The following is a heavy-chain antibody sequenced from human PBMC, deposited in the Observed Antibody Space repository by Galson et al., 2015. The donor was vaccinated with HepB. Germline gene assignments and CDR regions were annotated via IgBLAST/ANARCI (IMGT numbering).Heavy chain of an antibody. V-gene: IGHV3-23*01. D-gene: IGHD2-2*01. CDR2: ISGSGDTI. J-gene: IGHJ4*02. CDR3: AKVHCGATSCSRIDD. Sequence: SLRLSCAASGFTFSTHAMSWVRLAPGKGLAWVSAISGSGDTIYYADSVMGRFTISRDNSKNTLYLQMNSLRAEDTAVYYCAKVHCGATSCSRIDDWGQGTLVTVSS. CDR1: GFTFSTHA.